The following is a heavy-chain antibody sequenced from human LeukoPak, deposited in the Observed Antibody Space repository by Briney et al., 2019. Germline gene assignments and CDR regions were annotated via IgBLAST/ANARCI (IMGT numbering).Heavy chain of an antibody. Sequence: SETLSLTCAVYGGSSSGYYWSWIRHPPRAGREWMWEINHMGRTNYTPSPKSRVNISVHTSNNQFSRNLRSVTAADTALYSIAGVGSSSSPYYFDYWGQGTLVTVSS. CDR3: AGVGSSSSPYYFDY. D-gene: IGHD6-6*01. J-gene: IGHJ4*02. CDR1: GGSSSGYY. CDR2: INHMGRT. V-gene: IGHV4-34*01.